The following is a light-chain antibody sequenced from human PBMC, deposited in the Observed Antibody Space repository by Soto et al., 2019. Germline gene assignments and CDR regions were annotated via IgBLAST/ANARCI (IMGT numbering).Light chain of an antibody. Sequence: QSVLTQPPSVSGAPGQRVTISCTGSSSHIGAGYDVHWYQQLPGTAPKLLIYGNSNRPSGVPDRFSGSKSGTSASLAITGRQAEDEADYYCQSYDSSLSGWVFGGGTKLTVL. CDR3: QSYDSSLSGWV. CDR1: SSHIGAGYD. CDR2: GNS. V-gene: IGLV1-40*01. J-gene: IGLJ3*02.